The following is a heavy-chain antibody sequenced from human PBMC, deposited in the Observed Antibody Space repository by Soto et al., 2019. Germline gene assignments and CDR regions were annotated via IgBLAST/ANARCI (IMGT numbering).Heavy chain of an antibody. J-gene: IGHJ5*02. CDR2: IYHSGST. CDR3: ARGDFIEAAVWFDP. V-gene: IGHV4-38-2*01. Sequence: SETLSLTCAVSGYSISSGYYWGWIRQPPGKGLEWIGSIYHSGSTYYNPSLKSRVTISVDTSKSQFSLKLSSVTAADTAVYYCARGDFIEAAVWFDPWGQGTLVTVSS. D-gene: IGHD6-13*01. CDR1: GYSISSGYY.